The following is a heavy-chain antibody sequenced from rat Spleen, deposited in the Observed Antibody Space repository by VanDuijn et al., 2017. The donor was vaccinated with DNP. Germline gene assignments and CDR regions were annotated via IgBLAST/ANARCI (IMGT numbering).Heavy chain of an antibody. V-gene: IGHV3-3*01. Sequence: VQLQESGPGLVKPSQSLSLTCSFTGSFISSSYRWNWIRKFVGSKLEWMGYINSAGNTNYSPSLKCRISITRDTSRNQSFLQVNSLPSEVTVSSYCARSIESTYIYFHYWGQGVIVTVSS. CDR2: INSAGNT. J-gene: IGHJ2*01. CDR3: ARSIESTYIYFHY. D-gene: IGHD1-2*01. CDR1: GSFISSSYR.